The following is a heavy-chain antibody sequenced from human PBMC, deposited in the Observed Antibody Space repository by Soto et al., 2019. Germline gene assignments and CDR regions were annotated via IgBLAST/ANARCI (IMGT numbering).Heavy chain of an antibody. J-gene: IGHJ4*02. CDR1: GFTFTRYS. CDR3: ARESEDLTSNFDY. V-gene: IGHV3-21*01. CDR2: ISSTTNYI. Sequence: GGSLRLSCAASGFTFTRYSMNWVRQAPGKGLEWVSSISSTTNYIYYADSMKGRFTVSRDNAKNSVYLEMNSLSAEDTAVYYCARESEDLTSNFDYWGQGTLVTV.